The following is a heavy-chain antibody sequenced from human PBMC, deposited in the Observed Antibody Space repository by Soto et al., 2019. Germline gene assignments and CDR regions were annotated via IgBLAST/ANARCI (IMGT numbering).Heavy chain of an antibody. J-gene: IGHJ4*02. Sequence: QMHLQQRGAGLLKPSATLSLTCAVAGGSLSDYFWSWIRQPPGKGLEWIGGISHTGSTNYNPSRESRLTMSRDTSKYYVSLYRAPVTAAATAVYYSARGRYCSGGICYPQMCVHWGQGTLATVSS. CDR1: GGSLSDYF. D-gene: IGHD2-15*01. V-gene: IGHV4-34*01. CDR3: ARGRYCSGGICYPQMCVH. CDR2: ISHTGST.